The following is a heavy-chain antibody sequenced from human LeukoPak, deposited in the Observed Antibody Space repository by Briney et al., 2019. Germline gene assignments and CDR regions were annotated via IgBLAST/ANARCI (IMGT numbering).Heavy chain of an antibody. V-gene: IGHV3-33*01. CDR3: ARDVWFGDYRWFDP. CDR2: IRYDGSAY. Sequence: GGSLRLSCVASGFTFSRYGIHWVRQPPGKGLEWAAVIRYDGSAYSYADSVKGRFTISRDNSKNTLYLQMSSLRAEDTAVYFCARDVWFGDYRWFDPWGQGILVTVSS. D-gene: IGHD3-10*01. CDR1: GFTFSRYG. J-gene: IGHJ5*02.